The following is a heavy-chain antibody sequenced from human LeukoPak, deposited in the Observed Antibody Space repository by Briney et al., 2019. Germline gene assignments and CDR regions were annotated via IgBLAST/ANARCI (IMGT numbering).Heavy chain of an antibody. CDR3: ARGYIVVVPAAIID. D-gene: IGHD2-2*01. CDR1: GGSISSGGYY. J-gene: IGHJ4*02. Sequence: SQTLSLTYTVSGGSISSGGYYWSWIRQHPGKGLEWIGYIYYSGSTYYNPSLKSRVTISVDTSKNQFSLKLSSVTAADTAVYYCARGYIVVVPAAIIDWGQGTLVTVSS. V-gene: IGHV4-31*03. CDR2: IYYSGST.